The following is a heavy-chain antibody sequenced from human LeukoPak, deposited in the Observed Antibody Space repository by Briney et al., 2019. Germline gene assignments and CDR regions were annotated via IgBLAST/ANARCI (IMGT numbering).Heavy chain of an antibody. D-gene: IGHD5-12*01. CDR1: GGSISSSSYY. Sequence: SETLSLTCTVSGGSISSSSYYWGWIRQPPGKGLEWIGSIYYSGSTYYNPSLKSRVTISVDTSKNQFSLKLSSVTAADTAVYYCARLPRGYSGYDSALDYWGQGTLVTVSS. CDR2: IYYSGST. CDR3: ARLPRGYSGYDSALDY. J-gene: IGHJ4*02. V-gene: IGHV4-39*07.